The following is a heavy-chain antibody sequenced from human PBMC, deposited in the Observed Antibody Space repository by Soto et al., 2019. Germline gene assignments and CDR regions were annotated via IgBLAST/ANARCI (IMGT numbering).Heavy chain of an antibody. Sequence: EVQLVESGGGLVQPGGSLRLSCAASGIPVSSNSMTWVRQAPGKGLEWVSVLHSGGDTYYANSVKGRFTISRHDSTNTLFLQMNRLTADDAALYYCARDGPYYYASRMDVWGQGNTVTV. CDR1: GIPVSSNS. D-gene: IGHD3-10*01. J-gene: IGHJ6*02. V-gene: IGHV3-53*04. CDR3: ARDGPYYYASRMDV. CDR2: LHSGGDT.